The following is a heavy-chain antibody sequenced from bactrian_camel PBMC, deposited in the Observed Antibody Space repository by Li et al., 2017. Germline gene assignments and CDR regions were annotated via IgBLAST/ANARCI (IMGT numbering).Heavy chain of an antibody. D-gene: IGHD2*01. V-gene: IGHV3S1*01. J-gene: IGHJ4*01. CDR2: LDTDGST. CDR3: AAGTSGLRNHCGNSDRWYAY. Sequence: QLVESGGGLAQPGGSLRLSCASSRYSLSRYCMGWFRQAPGKAREGVAHLDTDGSTTYADSVKGRFTISKDNAKNTVYLQLNSLNSDDTAMYYCAAGTSGLRNHCGNSDRWYAYWGRGTQVTVS. CDR1: RYSLSRYC.